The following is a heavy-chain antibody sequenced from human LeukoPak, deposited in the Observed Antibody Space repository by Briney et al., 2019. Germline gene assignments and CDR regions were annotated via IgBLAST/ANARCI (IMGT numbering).Heavy chain of an antibody. CDR1: GDSVSSNNYY. J-gene: IGHJ4*02. V-gene: IGHV4-39*07. D-gene: IGHD6-6*01. CDR3: ATHSSSSNLFES. CDR2: INHSEKT. Sequence: SETLSLTCSVSGDSVSSNNYYWGWIRQPPGKGLEWIGSINHSEKTFYNPSLKSRVTISVDTSNNHFSLKLSSVTAADTAVYYCATHSSSSNLFESWGQGTLVTVSS.